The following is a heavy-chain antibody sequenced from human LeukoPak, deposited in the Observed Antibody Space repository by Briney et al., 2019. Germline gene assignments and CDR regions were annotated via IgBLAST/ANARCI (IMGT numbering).Heavy chain of an antibody. Sequence: ASVKVSCKASGGTFSSYAISWVRQAPGQGLEWMGRIIPIFGTANYAQKFQGRVTITTDGSTSTAYMELSSLRSEDTSVYYCAREGGGQWLVQAATYFDYWGQGTLVMVSS. D-gene: IGHD6-19*01. J-gene: IGHJ4*02. CDR3: AREGGGQWLVQAATYFDY. CDR1: GGTFSSYA. V-gene: IGHV1-69*05. CDR2: IIPIFGTA.